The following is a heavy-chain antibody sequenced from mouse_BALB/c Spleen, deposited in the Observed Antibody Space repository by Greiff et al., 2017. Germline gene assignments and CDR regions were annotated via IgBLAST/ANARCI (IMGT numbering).Heavy chain of an antibody. J-gene: IGHJ4*01. CDR1: GYTFTSYW. V-gene: IGHV1-87*01. D-gene: IGHD2-1*01. CDR3: AGGDCGNYLDY. Sequence: VQLQESGAELVRPGASVKLSCKASGYTFTSYWMQWVKQRPGQGLEWIGAIYPGDGDTSYTQKFKGKATLTADKSSSTAYMQLSSMASEDSAVYYCAGGDCGNYLDYWGQGTSVTVSS. CDR2: IYPGDGDT.